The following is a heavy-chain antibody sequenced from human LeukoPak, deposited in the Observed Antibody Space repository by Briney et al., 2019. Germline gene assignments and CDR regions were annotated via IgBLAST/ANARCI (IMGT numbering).Heavy chain of an antibody. CDR1: GGSINSYY. CDR2: IFYSGST. D-gene: IGHD5-24*01. J-gene: IGHJ4*02. CDR3: ARRGEGYNLYFDY. V-gene: IGHV4-59*08. Sequence: PSETLSLTCTVSGGSINSYYWGWIRQPPGKGLEWIGYIFYSGSTNYNPSLKSRVTMSVDTSKNQFSLKLSSVTAADTAVYYCARRGEGYNLYFDYWGQGTLVTVSS.